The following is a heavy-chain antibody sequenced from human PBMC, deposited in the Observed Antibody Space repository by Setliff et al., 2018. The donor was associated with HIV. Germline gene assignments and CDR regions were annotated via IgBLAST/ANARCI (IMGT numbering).Heavy chain of an antibody. V-gene: IGHV4-31*03. Sequence: NPSETLSLTCTVSGGSISSGTYYWSWIRQHPGKGLEWIGYIYYSGSTYYNPSLKSRVTISVDTSRNQFSLKLSSVTAADMAVYYCARDRSDYYNLPGYFDHWGQGTPVTAPQ. J-gene: IGHJ4*02. D-gene: IGHD3-3*01. CDR1: GGSISSGTYY. CDR3: ARDRSDYYNLPGYFDH. CDR2: IYYSGST.